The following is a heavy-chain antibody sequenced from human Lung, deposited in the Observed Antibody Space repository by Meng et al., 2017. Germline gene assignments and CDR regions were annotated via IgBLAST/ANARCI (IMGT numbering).Heavy chain of an antibody. Sequence: QVQLVQSGAEVKKPGAAVKGSCKASGYTFTGYYMHWVRQAPGQGLEWMGRINPNSGGTNYAQKFQGRVTMTRDTSISTAYMELSRLRSDDTAVYYCASYCGGDCYSSIHYWGQGTLVTVSS. J-gene: IGHJ4*02. CDR2: INPNSGGT. CDR1: GYTFTGYY. D-gene: IGHD2-21*02. V-gene: IGHV1-2*06. CDR3: ASYCGGDCYSSIHY.